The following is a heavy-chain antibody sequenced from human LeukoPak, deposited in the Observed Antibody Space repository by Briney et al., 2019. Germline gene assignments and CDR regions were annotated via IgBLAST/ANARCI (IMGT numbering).Heavy chain of an antibody. V-gene: IGHV3-49*04. Sequence: TGGSLRLSCTASGFTFGDYAMSWVRQAPGKGLEWVGFIRSKAYGGTTEYAASVKGRFTISRDDSKSIAYLQMNSLKTEDTAVYYCTRYNWNYALFDYWGQGTLVTVSS. CDR2: IRSKAYGGTT. J-gene: IGHJ4*02. D-gene: IGHD1-7*01. CDR3: TRYNWNYALFDY. CDR1: GFTFGDYA.